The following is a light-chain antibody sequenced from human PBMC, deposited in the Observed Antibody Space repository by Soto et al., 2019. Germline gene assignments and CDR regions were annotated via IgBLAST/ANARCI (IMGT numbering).Light chain of an antibody. V-gene: IGLV2-11*01. J-gene: IGLJ1*01. CDR2: SVS. CDR3: CSYAGSYTYV. CDR1: SSDVGGHNY. Sequence: QSALTQPRSVSGSPGQSFTISCTGTSSDVGGHNYVSWYQQHPGKAPKLMISSVSKRPSGVPDRFSGSKSGNTASLTISGLQAEDEADYYCCSYAGSYTYVFGTGTKLTVL.